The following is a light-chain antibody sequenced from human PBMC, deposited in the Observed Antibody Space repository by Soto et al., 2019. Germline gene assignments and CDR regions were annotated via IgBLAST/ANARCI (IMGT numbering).Light chain of an antibody. Sequence: DIQLTQSPSTLSASVGDRVTITCRASQTFNNYLAWYQHKPGPAPNLLIYDASTLATGVPSRFSGSASGTEFTLTITSLQPDDLAMYYCQEYNTSPYTLGQGTKLEI. CDR1: QTFNNY. J-gene: IGKJ2*01. CDR2: DAS. V-gene: IGKV1-5*01. CDR3: QEYNTSPYT.